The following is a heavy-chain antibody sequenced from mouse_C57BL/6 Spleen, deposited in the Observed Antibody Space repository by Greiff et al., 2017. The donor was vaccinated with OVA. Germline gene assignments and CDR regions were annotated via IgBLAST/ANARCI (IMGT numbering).Heavy chain of an antibody. CDR1: GFTFSSYA. V-gene: IGHV5-4*01. J-gene: IGHJ1*03. CDR2: ISAGGSYT. Sequence: EVKLVESGGGLVKPGGSLKLSCAASGFTFSSYAMSWVRQTPEKRLEWVATISAGGSYTYYPDNVKGRFTISRDNAKNNLYLQMSHLKSEDTAMYYCAREGYFDVWGTGTTVTVSS. CDR3: AREGYFDV.